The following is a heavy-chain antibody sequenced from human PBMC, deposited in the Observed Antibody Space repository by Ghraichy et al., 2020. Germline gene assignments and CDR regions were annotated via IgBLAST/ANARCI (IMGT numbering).Heavy chain of an antibody. J-gene: IGHJ3*02. Sequence: GGSLRLSCKGSGYSFTSYWIGWVRQMPGKGLEWMGIIYPGDSDTRYSPSFQGQVTISADKSISTAYLQWSSLKASDTAMYYCARRIGYCSGGSCSQAFDIWGQGTMVTVSS. CDR3: ARRIGYCSGGSCSQAFDI. CDR2: IYPGDSDT. V-gene: IGHV5-51*01. CDR1: GYSFTSYW. D-gene: IGHD2-15*01.